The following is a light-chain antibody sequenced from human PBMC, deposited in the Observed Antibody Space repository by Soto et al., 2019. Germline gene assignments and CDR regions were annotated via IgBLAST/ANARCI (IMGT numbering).Light chain of an antibody. V-gene: IGKV2-28*01. Sequence: DIWMTQSPLSLPVTPGEPASISFRASQSLLHSNGYNYLDWYLQKPGQSPQLLIYLGSNRASGVPDRFSGSGSGTDFTLKISRVEAEDVGVYYCMQALQTPYTFGQGTKLEIK. CDR3: MQALQTPYT. CDR1: QSLLHSNGYNY. J-gene: IGKJ2*01. CDR2: LGS.